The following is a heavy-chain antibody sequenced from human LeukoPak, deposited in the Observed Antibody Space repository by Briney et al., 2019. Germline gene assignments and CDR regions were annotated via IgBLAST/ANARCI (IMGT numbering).Heavy chain of an antibody. CDR3: AREEDSSSYFDY. D-gene: IGHD6-6*01. Sequence: SETLSLTCTVSGGSISSYYWSWIRQPPGKGLEWIGYTYYSGSTNYNPSLKSRATISVDTSKNQFSLKLSSVTAADTAVYYCAREEDSSSYFDYWGQGTLVTVSS. J-gene: IGHJ4*02. CDR2: TYYSGST. CDR1: GGSISSYY. V-gene: IGHV4-59*01.